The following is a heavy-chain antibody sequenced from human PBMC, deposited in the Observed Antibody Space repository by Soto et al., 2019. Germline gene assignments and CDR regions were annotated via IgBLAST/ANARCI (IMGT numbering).Heavy chain of an antibody. V-gene: IGHV4-59*01. CDR1: GGSISSYY. D-gene: IGHD5-12*01. CDR2: IYYSGST. J-gene: IGHJ6*03. CDR3: ARGGWGGYDFGYYYYYMDV. Sequence: SETLSLTCTVSGGSISSYYWSWIRQPPGKGLEWIGYIYYSGSTDYNPSLKSRVTISVDTSKNQFSLKLSSVTAADTAVYYCARGGWGGYDFGYYYYYMDVWGKGTTVTVSS.